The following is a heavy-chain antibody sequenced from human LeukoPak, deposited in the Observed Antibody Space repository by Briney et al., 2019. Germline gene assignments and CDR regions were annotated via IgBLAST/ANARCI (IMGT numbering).Heavy chain of an antibody. CDR1: SGSITSYY. D-gene: IGHD3-9*01. Sequence: SETLSLTCTVSSGSITSYYWSWIRQPPGKGLEWIGYIYYSGSTNYNPSLKSRVTISVDTSKNQFSLKLSSVTAADTAVYYCARDNYDILTGYTYYYYYMDVWGKGTTVTISS. J-gene: IGHJ6*03. V-gene: IGHV4-59*12. CDR2: IYYSGST. CDR3: ARDNYDILTGYTYYYYYMDV.